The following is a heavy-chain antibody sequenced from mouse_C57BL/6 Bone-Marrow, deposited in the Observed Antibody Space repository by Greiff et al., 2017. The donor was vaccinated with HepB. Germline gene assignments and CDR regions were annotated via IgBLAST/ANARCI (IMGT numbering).Heavy chain of an antibody. Sequence: QVQLQQSGSVLVRPGGSVKLSCKASGYTFTNSWMHWAKQRPGQGLEWLGRIHPNSGDTDYNDKFKGKATLTIDTSPNTTYVDLSSLTSEDSAVYYCTREGLGGRTMDYWGQGTSVTVSS. J-gene: IGHJ4*01. CDR3: TREGLGGRTMDY. CDR1: GYTFTNSW. CDR2: IHPNSGDT. D-gene: IGHD4-1*01. V-gene: IGHV1S130*01.